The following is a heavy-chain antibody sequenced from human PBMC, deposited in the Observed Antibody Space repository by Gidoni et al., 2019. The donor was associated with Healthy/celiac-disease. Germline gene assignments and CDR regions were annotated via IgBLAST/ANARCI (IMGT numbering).Heavy chain of an antibody. V-gene: IGHV1-3*01. J-gene: IGHJ3*02. CDR2: INAGNGNT. Sequence: QVQLVQSGAEVKKPGASVKDSCKASGYTFTSYAMHWVRQAPGQRLEWMGWINAGNGNTKYSQKFQGRVTITRDTSASTAYMELSSLRSEDTAVYYCARDHSDANAFDIWGQGTMVTVSS. D-gene: IGHD6-13*01. CDR3: ARDHSDANAFDI. CDR1: GYTFTSYA.